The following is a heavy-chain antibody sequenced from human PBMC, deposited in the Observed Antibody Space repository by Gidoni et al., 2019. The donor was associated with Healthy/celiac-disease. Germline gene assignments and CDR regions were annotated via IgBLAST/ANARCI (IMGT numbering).Heavy chain of an antibody. CDR1: GFTFSIYS. D-gene: IGHD1-26*01. CDR2: ISSSSSYI. V-gene: IGHV3-21*01. Sequence: EVQLVESGGGLVKPGGSLRLSCAASGFTFSIYSMNWVRQAPGKGLEWVSSISSSSSYIYYADSVKGRFTISRDNAKNSLYLQMNSLRAEDTAVYYCARGGSYYLPLYYYYGMDVWGQGTTVTVSS. CDR3: ARGGSYYLPLYYYYGMDV. J-gene: IGHJ6*02.